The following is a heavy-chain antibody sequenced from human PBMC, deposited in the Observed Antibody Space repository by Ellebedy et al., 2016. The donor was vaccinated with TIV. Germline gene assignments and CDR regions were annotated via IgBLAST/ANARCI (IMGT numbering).Heavy chain of an antibody. Sequence: GGSLRLXXVASRVIFSSYAMSWVRQAPGKGLEWVSTLSGSGSRTYYADSVKGRFTISRDKSKNTLYLQMNSLRAEDTALYYCVRGAGYILDYWGRGTLVTVSS. CDR3: VRGAGYILDY. V-gene: IGHV3-23*01. J-gene: IGHJ4*02. D-gene: IGHD5-24*01. CDR2: LSGSGSRT. CDR1: RVIFSSYA.